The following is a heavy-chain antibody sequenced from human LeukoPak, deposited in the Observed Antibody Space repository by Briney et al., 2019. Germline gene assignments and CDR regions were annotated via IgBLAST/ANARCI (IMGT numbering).Heavy chain of an antibody. V-gene: IGHV3-48*03. CDR1: GFIFSSFE. CDR3: ARDGSSGLFDY. J-gene: IGHJ4*02. D-gene: IGHD6-25*01. Sequence: GGSLRLSCAASGFIFSSFEMNWVRQAPGKGLEWVSYISSSGSNIYYADSVKGRFTISRDNAKNSLYLQMNSLRAEDTAVYYCARDGSSGLFDYWGQGTLVTVSS. CDR2: ISSSGSNI.